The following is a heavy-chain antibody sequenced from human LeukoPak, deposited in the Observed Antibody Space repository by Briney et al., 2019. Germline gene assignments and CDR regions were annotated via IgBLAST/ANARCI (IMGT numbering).Heavy chain of an antibody. Sequence: SETLSLTCTVSGGSISSSSYYWGWIRQPPGKGLEWIGSIYCSGSTYYNPSLKSRVTISVDTSKNQFSLKLSSVTAADTAVYYCARLSSGSLWFGESPYYFDYWGQGTLVTVSS. CDR3: ARLSSGSLWFGESPYYFDY. D-gene: IGHD3-10*01. CDR2: IYCSGST. J-gene: IGHJ4*02. CDR1: GGSISSSSYY. V-gene: IGHV4-39*01.